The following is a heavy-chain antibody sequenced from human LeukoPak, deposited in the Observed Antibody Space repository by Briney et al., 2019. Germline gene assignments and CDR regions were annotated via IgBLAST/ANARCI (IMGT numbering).Heavy chain of an antibody. J-gene: IGHJ6*03. V-gene: IGHV3-21*01. CDR3: ARVPIAVAGGADYYYYYYMDV. Sequence: GGSLRLSCAASGFTFSSYSMNWVRQAPGKGLEWVSSISSSSSYIYYADSVKGRFTISRDNAKNSLYLQMNSLRAEDTAVYYCARVPIAVAGGADYYYYYYMDVWGKGTTVTVSS. CDR1: GFTFSSYS. D-gene: IGHD6-19*01. CDR2: ISSSSSYI.